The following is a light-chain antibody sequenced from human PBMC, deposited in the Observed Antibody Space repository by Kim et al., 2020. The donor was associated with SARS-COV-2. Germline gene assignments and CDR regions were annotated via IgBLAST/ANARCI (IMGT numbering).Light chain of an antibody. V-gene: IGKV3-20*01. J-gene: IGKJ2*01. CDR1: QSVNSRY. CDR3: QQYGNLPYT. CDR2: GAS. Sequence: EIVLTQSPGTLSLSPGERATLSCRASQSVNSRYLAWYQVKPGQAPRLLIFGASSWATGVPDRFSGSGSGTDSTLTISSLEPEDFAVYYCQQYGNLPYTFGQGTKLEI.